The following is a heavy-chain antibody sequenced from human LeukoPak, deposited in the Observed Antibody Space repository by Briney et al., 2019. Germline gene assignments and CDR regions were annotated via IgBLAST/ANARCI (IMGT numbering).Heavy chain of an antibody. CDR2: INPSGGST. CDR1: GYTFTNYY. CDR3: ARATLYDYYFNY. D-gene: IGHD5/OR15-5a*01. J-gene: IGHJ4*02. V-gene: IGHV1-46*01. Sequence: ASVKVSCKASGYTFTNYYMHWVRRAPGQGLEWMGIINPSGGSTSYAQKFQGRVTMTRDTSTSTVYMELSSLRSEDTAVYYCARATLYDYYFNYWGQGTLVTVSS.